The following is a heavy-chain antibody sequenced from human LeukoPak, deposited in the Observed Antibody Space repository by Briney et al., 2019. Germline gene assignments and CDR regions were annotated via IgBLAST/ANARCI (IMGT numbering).Heavy chain of an antibody. CDR1: GFTFSSYA. J-gene: IGHJ4*02. V-gene: IGHV3-23*01. CDR2: ISGSGGST. Sequence: GGSLRLSCAASGFTFSSYAMSWVRQAPGKGLEWVSAISGSGGSTYYADSVKGRFTISRDNSKDTLYLQMNSLRAEDTAVYYCAKKYSSGWCFDYWGQGTLVTVSS. CDR3: AKKYSSGWCFDY. D-gene: IGHD6-19*01.